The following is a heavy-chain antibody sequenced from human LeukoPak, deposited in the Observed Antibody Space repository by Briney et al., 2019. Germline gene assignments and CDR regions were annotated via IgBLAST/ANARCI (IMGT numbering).Heavy chain of an antibody. CDR2: ISYDGSNK. CDR3: ARDVAPSHYYGSGSYSD. CDR1: GFTFSSYA. V-gene: IGHV3-30*04. J-gene: IGHJ4*02. D-gene: IGHD3-10*01. Sequence: GGSLRLSCAASGFTFSSYAMHWVRQAPGKGLEWVAVISYDGSNKYYADSVKGRFTISRDNSKNTLYLQMNSLRAEDTAVYYFARDVAPSHYYGSGSYSDWGQETLVTVSS.